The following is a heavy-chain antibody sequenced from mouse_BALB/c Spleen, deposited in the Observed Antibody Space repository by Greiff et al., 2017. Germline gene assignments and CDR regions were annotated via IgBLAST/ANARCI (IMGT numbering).Heavy chain of an antibody. D-gene: IGHD1-1*01. CDR1: GYAFSSYW. CDR2: IYPGDGDT. J-gene: IGHJ1*01. V-gene: IGHV1-80*01. CDR3: ARCYYGSEEYFDV. Sequence: VQLQQSGAELVRPGSSVKISCKASGYAFSSYWMNWVKQRPGQGLEWIGQIYPGDGDTNYNGKFKGKATLTADKSSSTAYMQLSSLTSEDSAVYFCARCYYGSEEYFDVWGAGTTVTVSS.